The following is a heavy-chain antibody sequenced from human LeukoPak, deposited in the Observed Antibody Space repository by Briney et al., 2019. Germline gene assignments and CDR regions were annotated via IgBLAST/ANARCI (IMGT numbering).Heavy chain of an antibody. Sequence: GGSLILSCAASGFTFYTYSMNWVRQAPGKGLEWVSSISSSSNYIYYADSVKGRFTISRNNAKNSLYLQMNSLRAEDTAVYYCARDRIIYGDYGDAFDIWGQGTMVTVSS. J-gene: IGHJ3*02. CDR3: ARDRIIYGDYGDAFDI. CDR1: GFTFYTYS. D-gene: IGHD4-17*01. V-gene: IGHV3-21*01. CDR2: ISSSSNYI.